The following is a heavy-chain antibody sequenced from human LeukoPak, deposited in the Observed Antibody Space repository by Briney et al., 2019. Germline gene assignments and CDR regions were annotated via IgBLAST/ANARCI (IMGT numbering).Heavy chain of an antibody. V-gene: IGHV4-59*11. D-gene: IGHD2/OR15-2a*01. CDR3: AASNPNSYNVMSY. Sequence: SETLSLTCTVSGASITSHYWIWIRQPPGKGLEWIGYVYHSGSTKYNPSLKSRLTLSVGTSKSQFSLTLSSVTAADTAVYYCAASNPNSYNVMSYWGLGTLVTVST. CDR2: VYHSGST. CDR1: GASITSHY. J-gene: IGHJ4*02.